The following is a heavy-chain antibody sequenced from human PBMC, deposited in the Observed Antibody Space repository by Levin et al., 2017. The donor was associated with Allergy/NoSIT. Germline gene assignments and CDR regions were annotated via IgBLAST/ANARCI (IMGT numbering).Heavy chain of an antibody. V-gene: IGHV3-49*03. CDR2: IRSKAYGGTT. CDR1: GFTFGDYA. CDR3: TRDVEEDDSSGYSIDY. D-gene: IGHD3-22*01. Sequence: GGSLRLSCTASGFTFGDYAMSWFRQAPGKGLEWVGFIRSKAYGGTTEYAASVKGRFTISRDDSKSIAYLQMNSLKTEDTAVYYCTRDVEEDDSSGYSIDYWGQGTLVTVSS. J-gene: IGHJ4*02.